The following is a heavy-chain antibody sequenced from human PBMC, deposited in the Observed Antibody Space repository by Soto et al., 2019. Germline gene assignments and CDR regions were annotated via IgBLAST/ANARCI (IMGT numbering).Heavy chain of an antibody. Sequence: QVHLQESGPGLVEPSQTLSLTCTVSGDSISSGGYYWNWIRQHPERGLEWIGYVHSSGRIYYNSSLKSGVMTSFDASENQFSVNVRSVTAADAAVYYRARDRVSGIVPVGMDVWGQGTTVTVSS. J-gene: IGHJ6*02. CDR3: ARDRVSGIVPVGMDV. V-gene: IGHV4-31*03. CDR1: GDSISSGGYY. CDR2: VHSSGRI. D-gene: IGHD1-20*01.